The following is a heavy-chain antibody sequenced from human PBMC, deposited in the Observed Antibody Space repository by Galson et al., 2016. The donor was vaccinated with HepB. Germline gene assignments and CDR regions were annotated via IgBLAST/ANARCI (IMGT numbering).Heavy chain of an antibody. J-gene: IGHJ4*02. D-gene: IGHD2-2*02. Sequence: SLRLSCAGSGFTFSGHYMSWIRQAPGKGLEWISYITSSGSATYYADSVKGRFIISGDNAKNSLYLQMNSLRAEDTAVYYCARDPDTASKVDYWGQGTLVTVSS. CDR2: ITSSGSAT. V-gene: IGHV3-11*01. CDR3: ARDPDTASKVDY. CDR1: GFTFSGHY.